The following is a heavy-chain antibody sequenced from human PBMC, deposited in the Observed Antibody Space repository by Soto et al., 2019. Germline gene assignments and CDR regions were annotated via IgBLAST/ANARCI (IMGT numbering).Heavy chain of an antibody. CDR1: GGSVTSGSYY. J-gene: IGHJ4*02. V-gene: IGHV4-61*01. Sequence: QVQLQESGPGLVKPSETLSLTCTVSGGSVTSGSYYWSWIRQPPGKGLEWIGYIYNSGSTNYNPSLKSRVTISLHTSRRQISLKLSSVTAADTAVYYCAKDQGIAVAVFDYWGRGTLVTVSS. D-gene: IGHD6-19*01. CDR2: IYNSGST. CDR3: AKDQGIAVAVFDY.